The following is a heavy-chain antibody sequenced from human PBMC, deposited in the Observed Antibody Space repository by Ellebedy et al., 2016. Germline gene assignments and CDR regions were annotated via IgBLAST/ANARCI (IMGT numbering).Heavy chain of an antibody. J-gene: IGHJ6*03. CDR1: GFTFSSYG. CDR2: ISYDGSNK. V-gene: IGHV3-30*18. CDR3: AKVKDNSGVSYYYYMDV. D-gene: IGHD3-22*01. Sequence: GGSLRLXXAASGFTFSSYGMHWVRQAPGKGLEWVAVISYDGSNKYYADSVKGRFTISRDNSKNTLYLQMNSLRAEDTAVYYCAKVKDNSGVSYYYYMDVWGKGTTVTVSS.